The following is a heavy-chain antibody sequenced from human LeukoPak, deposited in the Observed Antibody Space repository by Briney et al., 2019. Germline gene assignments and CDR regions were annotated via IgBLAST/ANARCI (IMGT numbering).Heavy chain of an antibody. CDR1: GYTFTSYG. CDR2: ISAYNGNT. V-gene: IGHV1-18*01. CDR3: ARVVYCCSTSCYTTYYMDV. D-gene: IGHD2-2*02. J-gene: IGHJ6*03. Sequence: ASVKVSCKASGYTFTSYGISWVRQAPGQGLEWMGWISAYNGNTNYAQKLQGRVTMTTDTSTSTAYMELRSLRSDDTAVYYCARVVYCCSTSCYTTYYMDVWGKGTTVTVSS.